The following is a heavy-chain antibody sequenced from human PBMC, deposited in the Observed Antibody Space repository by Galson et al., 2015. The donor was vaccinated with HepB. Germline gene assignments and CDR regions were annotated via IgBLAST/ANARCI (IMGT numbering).Heavy chain of an antibody. V-gene: IGHV1-18*03. CDR3: ARVDAMGGGDY. J-gene: IGHJ4*02. D-gene: IGHD2-2*01. CDR1: GYTFTSYG. Sequence: SVKVSCKASGYTFTSYGISWVRQAPGQGLEWMGWISAYNGNTKYAQKLQGRVTMTTDTSTSTAHMELRSLRSDDMAVYYCARVDAMGGGDYWGQGTLVSVSS. CDR2: ISAYNGNT.